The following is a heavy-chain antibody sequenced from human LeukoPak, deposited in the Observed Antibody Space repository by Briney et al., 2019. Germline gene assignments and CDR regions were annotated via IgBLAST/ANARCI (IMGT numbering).Heavy chain of an antibody. Sequence: GGSLRLSCAASGFTFSSYWMTWVRQAPGKGLEWVANIKQDGSERYYVDSVKGRFTISRDNAKNSLYLQVNSLRAEDMALYYCAKSLSADYYYHYMDVWGKGTTVTVSS. J-gene: IGHJ6*03. V-gene: IGHV3-7*03. CDR2: IKQDGSER. CDR1: GFTFSSYW. CDR3: AKSLSADYYYHYMDV. D-gene: IGHD2/OR15-2a*01.